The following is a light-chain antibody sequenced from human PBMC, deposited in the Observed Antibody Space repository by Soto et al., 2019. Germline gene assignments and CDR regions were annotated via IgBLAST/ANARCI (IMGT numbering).Light chain of an antibody. Sequence: QSALTQPASVSGSPGQSITISCTGTSSDVGGYNYVSWYQHHPGKAPKLMIYDVSYRPSGVSDRFSGSKSGNTASLTISGLQADDEADYFCSSYTSSTTVVFGGGTKLTVL. CDR1: SSDVGGYNY. V-gene: IGLV2-14*03. CDR3: SSYTSSTTVV. J-gene: IGLJ3*02. CDR2: DVS.